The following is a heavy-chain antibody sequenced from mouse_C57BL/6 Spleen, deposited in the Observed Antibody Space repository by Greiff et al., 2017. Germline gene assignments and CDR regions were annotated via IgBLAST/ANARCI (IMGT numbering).Heavy chain of an antibody. V-gene: IGHV1-55*01. Sequence: QVQLQQPGAELVKPGASVKMSCKASGYTFTSYWITWVKQRPGQGLEWIGDIYPGSGSTNYNEKFKSKATLTVDTSSSTAYMQLSSLTSEDSAVYYCARRDQSRTAMDDWGQGTSVTVSS. J-gene: IGHJ4*01. CDR2: IYPGSGST. CDR3: ARRDQSRTAMDD. CDR1: GYTFTSYW. D-gene: IGHD1-1*01.